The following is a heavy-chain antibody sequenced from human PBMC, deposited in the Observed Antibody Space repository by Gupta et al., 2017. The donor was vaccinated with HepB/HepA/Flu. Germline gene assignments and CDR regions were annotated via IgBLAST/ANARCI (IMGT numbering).Heavy chain of an antibody. CDR2: IIPLFGTS. D-gene: IGHD1-26*01. J-gene: IGHJ5*02. Sequence: LVQSGAEVKKPGSAVRVSCKTPGGTLSSFAFNWVRQAPGQGLEWMGGIIPLFGTSKHAQSFQDRLTITADRSTNTVYMELRSLRSEDTAVYYCTRGVAGGRWFDPWGQGTLVTVSS. CDR3: TRGVAGGRWFDP. V-gene: IGHV1-69*06. CDR1: GGTLSSFA.